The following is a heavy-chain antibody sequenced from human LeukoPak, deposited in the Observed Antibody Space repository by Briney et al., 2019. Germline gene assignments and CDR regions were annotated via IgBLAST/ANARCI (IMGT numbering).Heavy chain of an antibody. CDR1: GFTFSSYS. CDR3: AREVASGAFDI. J-gene: IGHJ3*02. V-gene: IGHV3-7*01. Sequence: PGGSLRLSCAASGFTFSSYSMNWVRQAPGKGLEWVANIKQDGSEEYYVYSVKGRFTISRDNAKNSLYLQMNSLRAEDTAVYYCAREVASGAFDIWGQGTMVTVSS. CDR2: IKQDGSEE.